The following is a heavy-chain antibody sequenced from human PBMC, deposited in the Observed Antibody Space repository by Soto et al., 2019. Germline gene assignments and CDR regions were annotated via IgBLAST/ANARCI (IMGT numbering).Heavy chain of an antibody. CDR3: ARERMVRGVISYYGMDV. CDR2: IIPIFGTA. D-gene: IGHD3-10*01. J-gene: IGHJ6*02. V-gene: IGHV1-69*13. Sequence: GASVKVSCKASGGTFSSYAISWVRQAPGQGLEWMGGIIPIFGTANYAQKFQGRVTITADESTSTAYMELSSLRSEDTAVYYCARERMVRGVISYYGMDVWGQGTTVTLSS. CDR1: GGTFSSYA.